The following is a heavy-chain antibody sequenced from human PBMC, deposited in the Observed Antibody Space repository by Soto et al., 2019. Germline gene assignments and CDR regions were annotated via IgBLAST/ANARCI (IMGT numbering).Heavy chain of an antibody. Sequence: QVHLVQSGAEVKKPGASVKVSCKGSGYDFTTYGITWVRQAPGQGLEWMAWISAHNGNTDYAPKLQGRVTVTRDTSTRTAYMELRSLRSDATAMYYCARGRYGDYWGQGALVTVSS. CDR1: GYDFTTYG. CDR2: ISAHNGNT. D-gene: IGHD1-1*01. V-gene: IGHV1-18*01. CDR3: ARGRYGDY. J-gene: IGHJ4*02.